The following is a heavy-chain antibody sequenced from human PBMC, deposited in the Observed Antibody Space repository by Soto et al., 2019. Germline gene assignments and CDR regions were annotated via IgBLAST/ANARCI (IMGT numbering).Heavy chain of an antibody. Sequence: PGESLKISCKGSGYSFTSYWISWVRQMPGKGLEWMGIIYPGDSDTRYSPSFQGQVTISADKSISTAYLQWSSLKASDTAMYYCARHVQGYCSGGSCYSRYYYGMDVWGQGTTVTVSS. CDR1: GYSFTSYW. D-gene: IGHD2-15*01. CDR2: IYPGDSDT. V-gene: IGHV5-51*01. CDR3: ARHVQGYCSGGSCYSRYYYGMDV. J-gene: IGHJ6*02.